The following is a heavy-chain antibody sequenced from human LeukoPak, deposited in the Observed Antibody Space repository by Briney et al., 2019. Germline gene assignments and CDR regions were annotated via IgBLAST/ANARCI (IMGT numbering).Heavy chain of an antibody. CDR3: AARSGSYKYYFDY. V-gene: IGHV4-30-4*08. CDR2: IYYSGST. CDR1: GGSISSGDYY. J-gene: IGHJ4*02. D-gene: IGHD1-26*01. Sequence: SETLSLTCTVSGGSISSGDYYWSWIRQPPGKGLEWIGYIYYSGSTYYNPSLKSRVTISVDTSKNQFSLKLSSVTAADTAVYYCAARSGSYKYYFDYWGQGTLVTVSS.